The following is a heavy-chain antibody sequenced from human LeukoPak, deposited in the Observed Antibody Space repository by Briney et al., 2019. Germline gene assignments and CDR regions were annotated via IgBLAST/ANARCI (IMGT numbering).Heavy chain of an antibody. CDR3: AKDLLRDRWFGES. CDR1: GFIFSNYG. Sequence: GGSLRLSCAASGFIFSNYGMHWVRQAPNKGLEWVAFIRYKGSSKYYADSVKGRFTISRDNSKNTLYLQMDSLRPEDTAVYYCAKDLLRDRWFGESWGQGTLVTVSS. CDR2: IRYKGSSK. D-gene: IGHD3-10*01. J-gene: IGHJ5*02. V-gene: IGHV3-30*02.